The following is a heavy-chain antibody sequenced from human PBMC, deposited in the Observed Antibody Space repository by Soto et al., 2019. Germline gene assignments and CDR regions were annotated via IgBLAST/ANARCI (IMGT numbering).Heavy chain of an antibody. CDR1: GGSLSSYY. J-gene: IGHJ4*02. V-gene: IGHV4-59*13. CDR2: IYYSGSA. D-gene: IGHD1-1*01. CDR3: ARDQYGSITTSRYLVY. Sequence: PSETLSLTCTVSGGSLSSYYWRLIRQPPGKGLECIGYIYYSGSANYNPSLKSRVTISVDTSKNQFSLKLSSVTAADTAVYYCARDQYGSITTSRYLVYLGQGTLVTVSS.